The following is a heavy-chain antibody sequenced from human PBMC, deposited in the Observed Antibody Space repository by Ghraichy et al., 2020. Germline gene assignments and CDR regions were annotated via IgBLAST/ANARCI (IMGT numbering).Heavy chain of an antibody. CDR3: ARDTLGSEDSTIVVVTDAFDI. Sequence: ASVKVSCKASGYTFTSYGISWVRQAPGQGLEWMGWISAYNGNTNYAQKLQGRVTMTTDTSTSTAYMELRSLRSDDTAVYYCARDTLGSEDSTIVVVTDAFDIWGQGTMVTVSS. J-gene: IGHJ3*02. V-gene: IGHV1-18*04. D-gene: IGHD2-21*02. CDR1: GYTFTSYG. CDR2: ISAYNGNT.